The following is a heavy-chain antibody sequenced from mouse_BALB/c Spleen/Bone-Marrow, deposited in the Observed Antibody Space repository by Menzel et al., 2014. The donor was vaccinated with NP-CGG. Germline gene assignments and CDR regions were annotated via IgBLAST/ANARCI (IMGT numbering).Heavy chain of an antibody. D-gene: IGHD4-1*01. CDR2: IDTSDSYT. V-gene: IGHV1-69*01. J-gene: IGHJ1*01. CDR3: ARGTGWYFDV. CDR1: GYTFTDYW. Sequence: QVQLQQPGAELVMPGASVKMSCKASGYTFTDYWVHWVKQRPGQGLEWIGAIDTSDSYTSYNQKFKGKATLTVDESSSTAHMELSSLTSEDSAVYYCARGTGWYFDVWGAGTTATVSS.